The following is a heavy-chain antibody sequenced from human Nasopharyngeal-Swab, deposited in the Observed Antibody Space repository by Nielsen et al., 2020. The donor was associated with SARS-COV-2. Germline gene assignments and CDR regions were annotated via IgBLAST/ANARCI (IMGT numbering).Heavy chain of an antibody. J-gene: IGHJ6*02. Sequence: GESLKISCAASGPTFKNYNFNWVRQAPGKGLEWVSSISCRKSYIYYADSVKCRVTISRDNAKNSLYLQMNSLRAEDTAVYYCARDGLDYDFWSAYFMDVWGQGTTVTVSS. D-gene: IGHD3-3*01. CDR1: GPTFKNYN. V-gene: IGHV3-21*01. CDR3: ARDGLDYDFWSAYFMDV. CDR2: ISCRKSYI.